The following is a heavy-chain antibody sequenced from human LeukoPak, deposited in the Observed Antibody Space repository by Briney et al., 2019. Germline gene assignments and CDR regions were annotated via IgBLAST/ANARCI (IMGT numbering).Heavy chain of an antibody. CDR3: ARSSCSGGSCYWY. J-gene: IGHJ4*02. Sequence: PSESLSLTRTVSVGSISSNYWSCMREPPRKGLEWGGFIYFTGSTNYNPSLKSRVTISVDTSKTQFSLKLSSVTAADTAVYYCARSSCSGGSCYWYWGQGTLVTVSS. V-gene: IGHV4-59*01. CDR2: IYFTGST. D-gene: IGHD2-15*01. CDR1: VGSISSNY.